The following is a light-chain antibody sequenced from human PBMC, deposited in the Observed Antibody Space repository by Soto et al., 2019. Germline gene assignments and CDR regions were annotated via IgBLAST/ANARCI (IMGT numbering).Light chain of an antibody. V-gene: IGKV3-11*02. CDR1: ESVVRY. J-gene: IGKJ4*01. CDR3: QQRSNWPLT. CDR2: DTS. Sequence: EIVLTQSPVTLSLSPGDTATLSCRASESVVRYLAWYQQKPGQAPRLLMYDTSKRATGIPARFSGSGYGRDFTLTISSLEPEDCAVYYCQQRSNWPLTFGGGTKVEIK.